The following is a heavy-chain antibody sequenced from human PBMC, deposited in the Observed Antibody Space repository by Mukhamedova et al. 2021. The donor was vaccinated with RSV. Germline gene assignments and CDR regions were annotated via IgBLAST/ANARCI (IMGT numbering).Heavy chain of an antibody. D-gene: IGHD4-17*01. J-gene: IGHJ5*02. Sequence: SSTIYYTDSVKGRFTVSRDNAKNSLYLQMNSLRDEDTAVYFCARRLTTATYNWFDPWGQGTLVTVSS. V-gene: IGHV3-48*02. CDR2: SSTI. CDR3: ARRLTTATYNWFDP.